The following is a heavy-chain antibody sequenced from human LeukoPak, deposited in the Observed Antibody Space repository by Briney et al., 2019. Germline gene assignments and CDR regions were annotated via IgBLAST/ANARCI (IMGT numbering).Heavy chain of an antibody. J-gene: IGHJ4*02. Sequence: GGSLRLSCAASGFTFSNYGMNWVRQAPGKGLEWVSAISGSGGSTYYADSVKGRFTISRDNSKNTLYLQMNSLRAEDTAVYYCAKGVDYDILTGYYYLGNWGQGTLVTVSS. V-gene: IGHV3-23*01. D-gene: IGHD3-9*01. CDR2: ISGSGGST. CDR1: GFTFSNYG. CDR3: AKGVDYDILTGYYYLGN.